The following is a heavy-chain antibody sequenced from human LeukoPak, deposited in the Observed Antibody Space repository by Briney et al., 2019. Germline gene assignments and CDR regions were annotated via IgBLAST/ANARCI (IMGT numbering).Heavy chain of an antibody. CDR3: ARDRRDGYNSRYYYYYYMDV. V-gene: IGHV4-4*07. D-gene: IGHD5-24*01. CDR2: IYTSGST. Sequence: SETLSLTCTVSGGSISSYYWSWIRQPAGKGLEWIGRIYTSGSTNYNPSLKSRVTISVDTSKNQFSLKLSSVTAADTAVYYCARDRRDGYNSRYYYYYYMDVWGKGTTVTISS. J-gene: IGHJ6*03. CDR1: GGSISSYY.